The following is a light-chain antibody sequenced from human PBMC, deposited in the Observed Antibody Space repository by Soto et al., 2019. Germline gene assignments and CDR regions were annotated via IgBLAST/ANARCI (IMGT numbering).Light chain of an antibody. CDR1: QSISSW. J-gene: IGKJ1*01. CDR2: DAS. Sequence: DIQMTQSPSTLSASVGDRVTITCRASQSISSWLAWYQQKPGKAPKLLIYDASSLESGVPSRVSGSGSGTEFTLTIDSLQPDDFATYYCQEYKSYSWTFGQGTKVDI. V-gene: IGKV1-5*01. CDR3: QEYKSYSWT.